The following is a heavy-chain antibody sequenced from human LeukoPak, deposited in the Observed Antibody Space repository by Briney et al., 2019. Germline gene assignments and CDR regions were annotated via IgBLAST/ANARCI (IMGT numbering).Heavy chain of an antibody. J-gene: IGHJ6*02. CDR1: GFSLSRYD. CDR3: ARNNGMDV. CDR2: ISPAGRT. Sequence: GGSLRLSCAASGFSLSRYDMHWVRQPTGGGLEWVSTISPAGRTYYPDSVKGRFTISRENAKNSLFLQMNNLRAEDTALYHCARNNGMDVWGQGTTVIVSS. V-gene: IGHV3-13*01.